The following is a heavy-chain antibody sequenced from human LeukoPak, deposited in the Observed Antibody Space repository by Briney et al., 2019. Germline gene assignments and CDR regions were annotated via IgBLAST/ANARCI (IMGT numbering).Heavy chain of an antibody. J-gene: IGHJ6*02. CDR3: ARGIRRSRGAAYGMDV. V-gene: IGHV4-34*01. Sequence: SETLSLTCAVYGGSFSGYYWRWIRQPPVKGLGWIGEINHSGSTNYNPSLKSRVTISVDTSKNQFSLKLSSVTAADTAVYYCARGIRRSRGAAYGMDVWGQGTTVTVSS. CDR1: GGSFSGYY. CDR2: INHSGST. D-gene: IGHD1-26*01.